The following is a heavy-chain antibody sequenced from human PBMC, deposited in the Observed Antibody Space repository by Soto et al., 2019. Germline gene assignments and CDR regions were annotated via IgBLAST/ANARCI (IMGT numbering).Heavy chain of an antibody. D-gene: IGHD3-10*01. CDR1: GYTFTSYA. V-gene: IGHV1-3*01. CDR3: ARDSPYYGSGRPIDY. Sequence: QVQLVQSGAEVKKPGASVKVSCKASGYTFTSYAMHWVRQAPGQRLEWMGWINAGNGNTKYSQKFQGRVTITRDTSASTAYMELSSLRSEDTAVYYCARDSPYYGSGRPIDYWGQGTLVTVSS. J-gene: IGHJ4*02. CDR2: INAGNGNT.